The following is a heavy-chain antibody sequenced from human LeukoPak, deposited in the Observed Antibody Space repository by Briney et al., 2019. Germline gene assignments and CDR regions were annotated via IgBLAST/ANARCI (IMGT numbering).Heavy chain of an antibody. CDR3: ARAVYYCSGGSCYWVTDAFDI. V-gene: IGHV1-18*01. Sequence: GASVKVSCKASGYTFTSYGISWVRQAPGQGLAWMGWISAYNGNTNYAQKLQGRVTMTTDTSTSTAYMELRSLRSDDTAVYYCARAVYYCSGGSCYWVTDAFDIWGQGTMVTVSS. J-gene: IGHJ3*02. CDR2: ISAYNGNT. D-gene: IGHD2-15*01. CDR1: GYTFTSYG.